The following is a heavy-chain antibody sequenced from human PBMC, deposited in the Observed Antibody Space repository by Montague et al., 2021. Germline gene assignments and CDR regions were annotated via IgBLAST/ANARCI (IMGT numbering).Heavy chain of an antibody. CDR2: VSHGGRT. CDR1: RSLINSDYY. Sequence: SETLSLTCTVSRSLINSDYYWGWIRQPPGKGLEWMGSVSHGGRTYYNPSLKSRVTISADTSNNHFSLKLSSVTAADTAMHYCARERDRYYYMDIWGKGTTITVSS. V-gene: IGHV4-38-2*02. J-gene: IGHJ6*03. CDR3: ARERDRYYYMDI.